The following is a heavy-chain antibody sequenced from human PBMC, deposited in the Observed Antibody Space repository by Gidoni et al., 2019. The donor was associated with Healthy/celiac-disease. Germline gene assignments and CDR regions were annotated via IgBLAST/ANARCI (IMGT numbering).Heavy chain of an antibody. V-gene: IGHV3-7*01. J-gene: IGHJ4*02. CDR3: ARGGEIAHLYYFDY. Sequence: EVQLVESVGVFVQPGGSLRLSCAASGFTFSSYWMSWVRQAPGKGLEWVANIKQDGSEKYYVDYVKGRFTISRDNAKNSLYLQMNSLRAEDTAVYYCARGGEIAHLYYFDYWGQGTLVTVSS. CDR1: GFTFSSYW. CDR2: IKQDGSEK.